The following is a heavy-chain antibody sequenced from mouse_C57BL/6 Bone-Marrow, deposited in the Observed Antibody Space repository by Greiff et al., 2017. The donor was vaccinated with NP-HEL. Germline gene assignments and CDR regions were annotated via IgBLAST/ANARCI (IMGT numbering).Heavy chain of an antibody. CDR1: GYSITSDY. V-gene: IGHV3-8*01. CDR2: ISYSGST. D-gene: IGHD2-2*01. Sequence: VQLKQSGPGLAKPSQTLSLTCSVTGYSITSDYWNWIRTFPGNKLEYMGYISYSGSTYYNPSLKSRISITRDTSKNQYYLQLNSVTTEDTATYYCARSHYGYPYYYAMDYWGQGTSVTVSS. CDR3: ARSHYGYPYYYAMDY. J-gene: IGHJ4*01.